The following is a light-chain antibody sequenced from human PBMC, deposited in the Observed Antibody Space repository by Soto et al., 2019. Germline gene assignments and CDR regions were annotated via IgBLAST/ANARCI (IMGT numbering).Light chain of an antibody. J-gene: IGKJ1*01. CDR2: KAS. Sequence: DIQMPQSPSTLSASVGDRVTITCRASQSISSWLAWYQQKPGKAPKLLIYKASSLESGVPSRFSGSGAGTEFTLPISSLQPDDFATYYCQQYNSYSETFGQGTKVELK. CDR3: QQYNSYSET. V-gene: IGKV1-5*03. CDR1: QSISSW.